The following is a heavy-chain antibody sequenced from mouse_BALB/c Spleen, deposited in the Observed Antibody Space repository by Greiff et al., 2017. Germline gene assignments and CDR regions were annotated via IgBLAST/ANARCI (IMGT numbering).Heavy chain of an antibody. Sequence: VQLQQSGAELVKPGASVKLSCKASGYTFTSYWMHWVKQRPGQGLEWIGEINPSNGRTNYNEKFKSKATLTVDKSSSTAYMQLSSLTSEDSAVYYCARRAGSWFAYWGQGTLVTVSA. CDR2: INPSNGRT. CDR1: GYTFTSYW. D-gene: IGHD3-3*01. CDR3: ARRAGSWFAY. J-gene: IGHJ3*01. V-gene: IGHV1S81*02.